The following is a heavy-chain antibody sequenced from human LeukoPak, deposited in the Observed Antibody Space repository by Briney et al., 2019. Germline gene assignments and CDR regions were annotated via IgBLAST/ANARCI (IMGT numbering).Heavy chain of an antibody. CDR3: AREGGNYYDSSGYYYRLNYFDY. V-gene: IGHV3-66*01. J-gene: IGHJ4*02. D-gene: IGHD3-22*01. CDR2: IYSGGST. Sequence: SGGSLRLSCAASGFTVSSNYMSWVRQAPGKGLEWVSVIYSGGSTYYADSVKGRFTISRDNSKNTLYLQMNSLRAEDTAVYYCAREGGNYYDSSGYYYRLNYFDYWGQGTLVTVSS. CDR1: GFTVSSNY.